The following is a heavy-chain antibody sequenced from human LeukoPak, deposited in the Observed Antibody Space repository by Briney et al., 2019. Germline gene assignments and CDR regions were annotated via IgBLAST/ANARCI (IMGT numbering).Heavy chain of an antibody. D-gene: IGHD3-10*01. Sequence: ASVKVSCKASGYPLNTYGISWVRQAPGQGLEWMGWIDDYNGITNYAQRFQARVTMTTDTSTSTVYMELSSLRSEDTAVYYCARGYGSGPHIDRVSHFDYWGQGTLVTVSS. J-gene: IGHJ4*02. V-gene: IGHV1-18*01. CDR2: IDDYNGIT. CDR3: ARGYGSGPHIDRVSHFDY. CDR1: GYPLNTYG.